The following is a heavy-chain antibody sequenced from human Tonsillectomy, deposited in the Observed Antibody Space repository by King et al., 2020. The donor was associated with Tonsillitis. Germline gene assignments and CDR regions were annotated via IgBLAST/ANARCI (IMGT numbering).Heavy chain of an antibody. CDR1: GFTFSSYT. V-gene: IGHV3-23*04. D-gene: IGHD2-2*02. J-gene: IGHJ6*02. CDR2: ISGSGGST. CDR3: AKGGDCSSTSCYKGGMDV. Sequence: VQLVESGGGLVQPGGSLRLSCAASGFTFSSYTMSWVRQAPGKGLEWVSAISGSGGSTYYADSVKGRFTISRDNSKNTLYLQMNILRAEDTAVYYCAKGGDCSSTSCYKGGMDVWGQGTTVTVSS.